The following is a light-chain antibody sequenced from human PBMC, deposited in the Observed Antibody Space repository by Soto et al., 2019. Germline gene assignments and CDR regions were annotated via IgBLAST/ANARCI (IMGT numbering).Light chain of an antibody. CDR3: HQRQYWPPIT. CDR2: GAS. J-gene: IGKJ5*01. V-gene: IGKV3-15*01. CDR1: QSVSSN. Sequence: REMTQSPATLSVSPGERATLSCGASQSVSSNLAWYQQKPGQAPRLLIYGASTRATGIPARFSGSGSGTEFTLTISSLEPEDFAVYYCHQRQYWPPITFGQGTRLEIK.